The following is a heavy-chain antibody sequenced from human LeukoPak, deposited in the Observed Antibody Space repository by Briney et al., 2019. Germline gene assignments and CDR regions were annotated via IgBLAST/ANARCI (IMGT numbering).Heavy chain of an antibody. V-gene: IGHV3-9*03. CDR3: ARGLTPDY. CDR2: ISWNSGSI. Sequence: GRSLRLSCAASGFTFDDYAMHWVRHAPGKGLEWVSGISWNSGSIGYADSVKGRFTISRDNAKNTLYLQMGSLRAEDMAVYYCARGLTPDYWGQGTLVTVSS. J-gene: IGHJ4*02. CDR1: GFTFDDYA.